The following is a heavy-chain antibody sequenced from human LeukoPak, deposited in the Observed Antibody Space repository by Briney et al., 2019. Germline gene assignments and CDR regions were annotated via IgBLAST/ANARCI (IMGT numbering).Heavy chain of an antibody. CDR2: VRSKAYGGTT. Sequence: GGSLRLSCTASGFTFGDYTMTWVRQAPGKGLEWVSFVRSKAYGGTTEYAASVKGRFTISRDDSKSIAYLQMNSLETEDTAVYYCTRDFFSRGDSGGYYYGMDVWGQGTTVTVSS. V-gene: IGHV3-49*04. D-gene: IGHD4-23*01. CDR3: TRDFFSRGDSGGYYYGMDV. CDR1: GFTFGDYT. J-gene: IGHJ6*02.